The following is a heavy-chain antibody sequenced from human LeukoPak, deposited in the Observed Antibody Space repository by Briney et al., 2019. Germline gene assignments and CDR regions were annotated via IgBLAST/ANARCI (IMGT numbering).Heavy chain of an antibody. CDR1: GYTFTNYY. D-gene: IGHD6-19*01. CDR2: INPSGGST. V-gene: IGHV1-46*01. J-gene: IGHJ3*02. CDR3: AREGVAERAFDI. Sequence: ASVKVSCKASGYTFTNYYMHWVRQAPGQGLEWMGIINPSGGSTNYAQKLQGRVTMTTDTSTSTAYMELRSLRSDDTAVYYCAREGVAERAFDIWGQGTMVTVSS.